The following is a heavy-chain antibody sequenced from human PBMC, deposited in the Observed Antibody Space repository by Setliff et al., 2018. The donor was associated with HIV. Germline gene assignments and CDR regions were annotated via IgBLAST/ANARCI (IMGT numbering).Heavy chain of an antibody. D-gene: IGHD3-10*01. CDR3: ASALYYYYMDV. V-gene: IGHV1-69*05. J-gene: IGHJ6*03. Sequence: SVKVSCKTSGGTFGNSAISWVRQAPGQGLEWMGGIIPFVGVTTYAQNFQGRVTITKDESTGTAYMEVSSLGSEDTAIYFCASALYYYYMDVWGKGTAVTVSS. CDR2: IIPFVGVT. CDR1: GGTFGNSA.